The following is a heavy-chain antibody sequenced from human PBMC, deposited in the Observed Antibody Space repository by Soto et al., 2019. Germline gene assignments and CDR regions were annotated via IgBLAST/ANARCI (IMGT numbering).Heavy chain of an antibody. V-gene: IGHV3-33*01. Sequence: SRSLSCAASGFTFSSYGMHWVRQAPGKGLEWVAVIWYDGSNKYYADSVKGRFTISRDNSKNTLYLQMNSLRAEDTAVYYCALEYSSSTPLDYWGQGTLVTVSS. J-gene: IGHJ4*02. CDR2: IWYDGSNK. CDR1: GFTFSSYG. D-gene: IGHD6-6*01. CDR3: ALEYSSSTPLDY.